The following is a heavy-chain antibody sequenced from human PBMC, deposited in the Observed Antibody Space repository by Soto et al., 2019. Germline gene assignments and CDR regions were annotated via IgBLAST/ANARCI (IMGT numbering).Heavy chain of an antibody. Sequence: SETLSLTCTVSGDSISSGGYYWSWIRQHPGKGLEYIGYIYYSGTTYYNPSLKSRLAISVDPSESQFSLKLDSVTAADTAVYYCARGDLCSSGICNMSGGFDFWGQGTVVTVPS. V-gene: IGHV4-31*03. CDR2: IYYSGTT. D-gene: IGHD2-2*02. CDR3: ARGDLCSSGICNMSGGFDF. J-gene: IGHJ3*01. CDR1: GDSISSGGYY.